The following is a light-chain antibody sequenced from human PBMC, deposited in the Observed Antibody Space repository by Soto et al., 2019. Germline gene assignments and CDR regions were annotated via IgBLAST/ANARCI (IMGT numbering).Light chain of an antibody. V-gene: IGKV3-15*01. CDR1: QSVSSN. CDR3: QQYNNWSPLT. J-gene: IGKJ4*01. Sequence: EIVMTQSPATLSVSPGERATLSCRASQSVSSNLAWYQQKPGQAPRLLIYGASTRSTGIPARFSGSGSGTEFTLTNSSLQSEDVAVYYCQQYNNWSPLTFGGGTKVEIK. CDR2: GAS.